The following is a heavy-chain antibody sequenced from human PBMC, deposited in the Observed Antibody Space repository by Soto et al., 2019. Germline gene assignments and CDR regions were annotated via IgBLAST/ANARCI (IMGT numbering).Heavy chain of an antibody. Sequence: QVQLQKWGAGQLRASETLSLTCAVYGGPFSGLSWNWIRQSPRTKLEWIGEIDYRGNTKHNPSLRSRVTLAVDASNNQFSLNVRSVTAADAATYYCARSRKSGDHSLGLDYWGRGNLVTVSS. D-gene: IGHD2-21*01. J-gene: IGHJ4*02. CDR2: IDYRGNT. CDR1: GGPFSGLS. CDR3: ARSRKSGDHSLGLDY. V-gene: IGHV4-34*02.